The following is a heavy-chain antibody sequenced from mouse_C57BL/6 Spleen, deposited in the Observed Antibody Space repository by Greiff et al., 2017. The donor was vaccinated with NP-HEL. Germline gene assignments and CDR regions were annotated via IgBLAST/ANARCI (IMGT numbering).Heavy chain of an antibody. Sequence: EVHLVESGGGLVKPGGSLKLSCAASGFTFSDYGMHWVRQAPEKGLEWVAYISSGSSTIYYADTVKGRFTISRDNAKNTLFLQMTSLRSEDTAMYYCVSYGNYEYFDVWGTGTTVTVSS. CDR2: ISSGSSTI. J-gene: IGHJ1*03. CDR1: GFTFSDYG. CDR3: VSYGNYEYFDV. D-gene: IGHD2-1*01. V-gene: IGHV5-17*01.